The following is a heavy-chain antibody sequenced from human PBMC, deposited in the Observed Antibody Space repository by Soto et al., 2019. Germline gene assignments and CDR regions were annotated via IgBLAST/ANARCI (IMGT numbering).Heavy chain of an antibody. CDR2: IYPGDSDT. V-gene: IGHV5-51*01. J-gene: IGHJ6*02. CDR1: GYSFTSYW. Sequence: PGESLKISCKGSGYSFTSYWIGWVRQMPGKGLEWMGIIYPGDSDTRYSPSFQGQVTISADKSISTAYLQWSSLKASDTAMYYCARHTDYGEAYYYYGMDVWGQGTTVTVSS. D-gene: IGHD4-17*01. CDR3: ARHTDYGEAYYYYGMDV.